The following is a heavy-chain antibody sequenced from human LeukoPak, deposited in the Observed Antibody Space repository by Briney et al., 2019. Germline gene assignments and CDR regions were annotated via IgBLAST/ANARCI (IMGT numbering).Heavy chain of an antibody. D-gene: IGHD3-10*01. Sequence: SETLSLTCAVYGGSFSGYYWSWIRQPPGKGLEWIGEINHSGSTNYNPSLKSRVTISVDTSKNQFSLKLSSVTAADTAVYYCARGVRRIKKPYYFDYWGQGALVTVSS. CDR1: GGSFSGYY. V-gene: IGHV4-34*01. CDR2: INHSGST. CDR3: ARGVRRIKKPYYFDY. J-gene: IGHJ4*02.